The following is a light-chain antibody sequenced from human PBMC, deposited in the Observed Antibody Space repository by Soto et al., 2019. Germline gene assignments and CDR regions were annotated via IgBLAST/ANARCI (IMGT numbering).Light chain of an antibody. CDR1: QSLLHSNGYNY. CDR3: MQPLQSWT. V-gene: IGKV2-28*01. CDR2: LGS. J-gene: IGKJ1*01. Sequence: DIVMTQSPLSLPVTPGEPASISCRSSQSLLHSNGYNYLDWYLQKPGQSPQLLIYLGSNRASGVPDRFSGSGSGTDFTLKISRVEAEDVGVYYCMQPLQSWTFVKGTKVEIK.